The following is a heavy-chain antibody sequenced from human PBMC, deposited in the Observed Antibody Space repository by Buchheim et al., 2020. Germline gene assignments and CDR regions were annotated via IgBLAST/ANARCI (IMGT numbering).Heavy chain of an antibody. Sequence: QVQLVESGGGVVQPGRSPRLSCAASGFTFSSYAMHWVRQAPGKGLEWVAVISYDGSNKYYADSVKGRFTISRDNSKNTLYLQMNSLRAEDTAVYYCARVECSGGSCYSSGLSGMDVWGQGTT. CDR2: ISYDGSNK. CDR3: ARVECSGGSCYSSGLSGMDV. V-gene: IGHV3-30-3*01. D-gene: IGHD2-15*01. J-gene: IGHJ6*02. CDR1: GFTFSSYA.